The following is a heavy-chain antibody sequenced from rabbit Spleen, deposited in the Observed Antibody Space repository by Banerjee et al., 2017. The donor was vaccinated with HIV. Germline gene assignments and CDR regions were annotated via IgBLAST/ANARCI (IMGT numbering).Heavy chain of an antibody. D-gene: IGHD8-1*01. Sequence: QLEESAGGLVQPGGSLTLSCKASGFDFSGDYMTWVRQAPGKGLEWIGYIYVVGTTEYASWVNGRFTISSDNAQNTVDLQMNSLTAADTATYFCARDAGTSFSTYGMDLWGPGTLVTVS. V-gene: IGHV1S7*01. CDR2: IYVVGTT. CDR1: GFDFSGDY. J-gene: IGHJ6*01. CDR3: ARDAGTSFSTYGMDL.